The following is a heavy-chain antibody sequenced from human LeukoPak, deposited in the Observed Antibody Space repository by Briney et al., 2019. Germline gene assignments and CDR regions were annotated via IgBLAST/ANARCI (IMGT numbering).Heavy chain of an antibody. D-gene: IGHD2-15*01. V-gene: IGHV3-30*03. Sequence: GGSLRLSCAASGFTFSSYRMNWVRQAPGKGLEWVAVISYDGSNKYYADSVKGRFTISRDNSKNTLYLQMNSLRAEDTAVYYCARDSYCSGGSCYGYFDYWGQGTLVTVSS. CDR3: ARDSYCSGGSCYGYFDY. J-gene: IGHJ4*02. CDR2: ISYDGSNK. CDR1: GFTFSSYR.